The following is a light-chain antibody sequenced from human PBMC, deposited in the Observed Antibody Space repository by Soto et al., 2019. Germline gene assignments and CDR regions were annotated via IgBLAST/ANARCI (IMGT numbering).Light chain of an antibody. CDR3: KQYNSYPLT. Sequence: DIQMTHSPSTLSASVGDRVTITCRASQSISSWLAWYQQKPGKAPKLLIYDASSLESGVPSRFSGSGSGKEFTLTISSLQPDDSATYYCKQYNSYPLTFGGGTKVEI. V-gene: IGKV1-5*01. CDR1: QSISSW. CDR2: DAS. J-gene: IGKJ4*01.